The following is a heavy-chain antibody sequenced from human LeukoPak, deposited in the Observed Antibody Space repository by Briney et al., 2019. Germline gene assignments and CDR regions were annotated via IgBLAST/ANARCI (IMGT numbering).Heavy chain of an antibody. V-gene: IGHV3-30*18. CDR1: GFTFSSYG. J-gene: IGHJ6*02. CDR3: AKEGPYYDFWSGYPQDSYGMDV. CDR2: ISYDGSNK. Sequence: GGSLRLSCAASGFTFSSYGMHWVRQAPGKGLEWVAVISYDGSNKYYADSVKGRFTISRDNSKNTLYLQMNSLRAEDRAVYYCAKEGPYYDFWSGYPQDSYGMDVWGQGTTVTVSS. D-gene: IGHD3-3*01.